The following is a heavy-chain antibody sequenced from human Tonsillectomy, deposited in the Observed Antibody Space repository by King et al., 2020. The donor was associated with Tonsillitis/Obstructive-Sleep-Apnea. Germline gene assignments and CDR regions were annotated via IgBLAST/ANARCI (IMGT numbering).Heavy chain of an antibody. V-gene: IGHV3-30*18. Sequence: VQLVESGGGVVQPGRSLRLSCAASGFTFSSYGIHWVRQAPGKGLEWGAVISSDGSNKYYGDSVKGRFTISRDNSKNTLYLQMNSLRAEDTAVYYCAKVEGYTYGRFASWGQGTLVSVSS. J-gene: IGHJ4*02. CDR2: ISSDGSNK. D-gene: IGHD5-18*01. CDR3: AKVEGYTYGRFAS. CDR1: GFTFSSYG.